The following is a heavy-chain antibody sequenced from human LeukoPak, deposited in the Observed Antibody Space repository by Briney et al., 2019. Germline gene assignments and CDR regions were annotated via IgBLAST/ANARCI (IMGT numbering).Heavy chain of an antibody. D-gene: IGHD2-2*01. Sequence: SETLSLTCAVYGGSFSGFYWCLIRQPPGKGLEWIGEINHGGSTNYNPSLKSRVTISVDTSKNQFSLRLSSVTAADTAVYYCARGYCSSTSCPDFDYWGQGTLVTVSS. V-gene: IGHV4-34*01. CDR2: INHGGST. CDR1: GGSFSGFY. J-gene: IGHJ4*02. CDR3: ARGYCSSTSCPDFDY.